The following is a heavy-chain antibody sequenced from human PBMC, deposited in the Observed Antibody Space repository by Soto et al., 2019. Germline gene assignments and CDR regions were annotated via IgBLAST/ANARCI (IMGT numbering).Heavy chain of an antibody. J-gene: IGHJ6*02. Sequence: GGSLRLSCAVSGFTFITYSMNWVRQAPEKGLEWVSYISSSGSTIYYADYVKGRFTISRDNDKNSLYLQMNSLRPEDTAVYYFVKGTYYYDRSGAPPPYGMEVWGQGTTVTVSS. CDR2: ISSSGSTI. CDR3: VKGTYYYDRSGAPPPYGMEV. V-gene: IGHV3-48*01. D-gene: IGHD3-22*01. CDR1: GFTFITYS.